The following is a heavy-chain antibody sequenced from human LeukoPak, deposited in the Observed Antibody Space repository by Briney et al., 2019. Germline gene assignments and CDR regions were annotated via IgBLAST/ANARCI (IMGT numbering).Heavy chain of an antibody. CDR3: AKTIGYGSGNDQVGG. CDR1: GFTFSSYS. CDR2: ISSSSSYI. D-gene: IGHD3-10*01. Sequence: GGSLRLSCAASGFTFSSYSMNWVRQAPGKGLEWVSSISSSSSYIYYADSVKGRFTISRDSGKNSLHLQMNSLRVEDTALYYCAKTIGYGSGNDQVGGWGQGTLVTVSS. V-gene: IGHV3-21*01. J-gene: IGHJ4*02.